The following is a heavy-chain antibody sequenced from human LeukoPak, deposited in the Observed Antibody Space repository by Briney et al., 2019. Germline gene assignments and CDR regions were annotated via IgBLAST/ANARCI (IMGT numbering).Heavy chain of an antibody. CDR2: IYYTGST. D-gene: IGHD3-22*01. J-gene: IGHJ4*02. Sequence: SEILSLTCTVSGGSISNNNYYWGWIRQPPGKGLEWIGNIYYTGSTYYDPSLKSRVTISVDTSKNQFSLKLSSVTAADTAVYYCARHRGDYYDSSGSFDYWGQGTLVTVSS. CDR1: GGSISNNNYY. V-gene: IGHV4-39*01. CDR3: ARHRGDYYDSSGSFDY.